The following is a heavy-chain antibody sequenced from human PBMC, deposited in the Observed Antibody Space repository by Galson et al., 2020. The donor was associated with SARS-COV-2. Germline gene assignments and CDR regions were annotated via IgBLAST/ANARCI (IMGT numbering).Heavy chain of an antibody. Sequence: GESLKISCKGSGYSFTNYWISWVRQMPGQGLEWMGIIYPDDSYTTYSPAFRGQVTISGDKSLNTAYLQWSSLKASDPAIYYCARHGGSSGWYEGIEYWGQGTLVTVSS. V-gene: IGHV5-51*01. CDR2: IYPDDSYT. CDR3: ARHGGSSGWYEGIEY. CDR1: GYSFTNYW. J-gene: IGHJ4*02. D-gene: IGHD6-19*01.